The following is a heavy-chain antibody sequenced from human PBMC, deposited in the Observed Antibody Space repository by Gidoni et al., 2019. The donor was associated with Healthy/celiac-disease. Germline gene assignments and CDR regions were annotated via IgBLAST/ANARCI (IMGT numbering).Heavy chain of an antibody. CDR3: ARATRGGSDSGLAY. CDR1: VFTFDDYG. V-gene: IGHV3-20*04. J-gene: IGHJ4*02. D-gene: IGHD1-26*01. CDR2: TNWNGGST. Sequence: EVQLVESGGGVVRPGGSLRLSCSASVFTFDDYGMRWVRQAPGKGLEWVSGTNWNGGSTVYAEYVKGRFTISRDKAKNSLYLQMNSLRAEDTALYYCARATRGGSDSGLAYWGQGTRVTVSS.